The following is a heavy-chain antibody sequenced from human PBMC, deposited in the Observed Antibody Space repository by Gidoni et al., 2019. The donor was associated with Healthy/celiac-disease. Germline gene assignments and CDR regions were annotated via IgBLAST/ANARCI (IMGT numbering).Heavy chain of an antibody. CDR1: GFTFSSYG. V-gene: IGHV3-30*18. Sequence: QVQLVESVGGVVQPGRSLRLSCAASGFTFSSYGMHWVRQAPGKGLECVAVISYDGSNKYYADSVKGRFTISRDNSKNTLYLQMNSLRAEDTAVYYCAKDSDVTANWYFDLWGRGTLVTVSS. D-gene: IGHD1-20*01. J-gene: IGHJ2*01. CDR3: AKDSDVTANWYFDL. CDR2: ISYDGSNK.